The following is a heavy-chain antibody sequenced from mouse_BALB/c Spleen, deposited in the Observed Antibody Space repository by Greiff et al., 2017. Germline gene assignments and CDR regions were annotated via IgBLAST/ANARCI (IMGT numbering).Heavy chain of an antibody. CDR2: ISSGGSYT. J-gene: IGHJ3*01. CDR3: TRAYDGYYVFAY. D-gene: IGHD2-3*01. V-gene: IGHV5-6-4*01. CDR1: GFTFSSYT. Sequence: EVKVEESGGGLVKPGGSLKLSCAASGFTFSSYTMSWVRQTPEKRLEWVATISSGGSYTYYPDSVKGRFTISRDNAKNTLYLQMSSLKSEDTAMYYCTRAYDGYYVFAYWGQGTLVTVSA.